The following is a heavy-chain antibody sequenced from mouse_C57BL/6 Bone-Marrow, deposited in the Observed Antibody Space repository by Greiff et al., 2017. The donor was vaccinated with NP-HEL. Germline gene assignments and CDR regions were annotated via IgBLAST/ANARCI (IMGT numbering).Heavy chain of an antibody. V-gene: IGHV1-50*01. CDR3: ASRYGSSYDWYFDV. CDR2: IDPSDSYT. D-gene: IGHD1-1*01. Sequence: QVQLQQPGAELVKPGASVKLSCKASGYTFTSYWMQWVKQRPGQGLEWIGEIDPSDSYTNYNQKFKGKATLTVDTTSSTAYMQLSSLTSEDSAVYSCASRYGSSYDWYFDVWGTGTTVTVSS. J-gene: IGHJ1*03. CDR1: GYTFTSYW.